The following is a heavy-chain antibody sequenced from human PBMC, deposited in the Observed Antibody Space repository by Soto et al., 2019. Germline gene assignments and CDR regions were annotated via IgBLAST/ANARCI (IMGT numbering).Heavy chain of an antibody. Sequence: QVQLVQSGAEVKKPGASVKVSCKASGYTFTSYAFSWVRQAPGQGLEWMGWISAYNGNTNYAQRLQGRVTMTTDTSTSTVYMELRSLRSDDTAVYYCAREDLAEYFQHWGQGTLVTVSS. CDR2: ISAYNGNT. V-gene: IGHV1-18*04. CDR3: AREDLAEYFQH. J-gene: IGHJ1*01. CDR1: GYTFTSYA.